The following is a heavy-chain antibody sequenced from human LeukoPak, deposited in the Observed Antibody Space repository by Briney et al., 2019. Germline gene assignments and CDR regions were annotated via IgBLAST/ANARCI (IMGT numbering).Heavy chain of an antibody. CDR1: GGSISSSCFS. CDR2: AHYSGST. J-gene: IGHJ6*03. D-gene: IGHD1-7*01. CDR3: ARLTGTYYYYYMDV. Sequence: PSETLSLTCTVSGGSISSSCFSWGWIRQPPGKGLEWIGSAHYSGSTYYNPTLKSRVTISVDTSKNQFSLKLSSVTAADTAVYYCARLTGTYYYYYMDVWGKGTTVTVSS. V-gene: IGHV4-39*07.